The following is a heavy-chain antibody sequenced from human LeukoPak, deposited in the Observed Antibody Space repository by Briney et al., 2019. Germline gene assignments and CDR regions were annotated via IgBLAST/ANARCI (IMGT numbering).Heavy chain of an antibody. J-gene: IGHJ4*02. Sequence: PSETLSLTCTVSGGSISSGSYYWSWIRQPAGKGLEWIGRIYTSGSTNYNPSLKSRVTISVDTSKNQFSLKLSSVTAADTAVYYCARASVVPAATHFDYWGQGTLVTVSS. V-gene: IGHV4-61*02. CDR3: ARASVVPAATHFDY. D-gene: IGHD2-2*01. CDR2: IYTSGST. CDR1: GGSISSGSYY.